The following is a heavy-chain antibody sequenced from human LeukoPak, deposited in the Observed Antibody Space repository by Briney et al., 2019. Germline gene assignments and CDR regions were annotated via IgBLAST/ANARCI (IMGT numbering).Heavy chain of an antibody. D-gene: IGHD4-23*01. Sequence: GASVKVSCKASGYTFTGYYMHWVRQAPGQGLEWMGWTNPNSGGTNYAQKFQGRVTMTRNTSISTAYMELSSLRSEDTAVYYCARGGYGGNSDAFDIWGQGTMVTVSS. CDR1: GYTFTGYY. CDR2: TNPNSGGT. V-gene: IGHV1-2*02. J-gene: IGHJ3*02. CDR3: ARGGYGGNSDAFDI.